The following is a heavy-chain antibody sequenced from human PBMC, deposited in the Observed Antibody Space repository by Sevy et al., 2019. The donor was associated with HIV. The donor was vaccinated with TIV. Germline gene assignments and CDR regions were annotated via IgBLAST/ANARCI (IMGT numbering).Heavy chain of an antibody. CDR3: AKDRTSSLRWYYLDD. Sequence: GGSLRLSCAASGFTFGNYAMNWVRQAPGKGLEWVSSISGSTIDTSYADSVKGRFTISRDNSQNTLYLEMNSLSAEDTAVYYCAKDRTSSLRWYYLDDWGQGTLVTVSS. D-gene: IGHD2-15*01. J-gene: IGHJ4*02. CDR2: ISGSTIDT. CDR1: GFTFGNYA. V-gene: IGHV3-23*01.